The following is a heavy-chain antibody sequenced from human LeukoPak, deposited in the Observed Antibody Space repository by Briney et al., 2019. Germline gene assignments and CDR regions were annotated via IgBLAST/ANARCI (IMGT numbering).Heavy chain of an antibody. CDR3: ARKWSGDYAPTYFDY. J-gene: IGHJ4*02. V-gene: IGHV4-34*01. CDR2: INHSGST. D-gene: IGHD4-17*01. CDR1: GGSFSGYY. Sequence: NPSETLSLTCAVYGGSFSGYYWSWIRQPPGKGLEWIGEINHSGSTNYNPSLKSRVTISVDTSKNQFSLKLSSVTAADTAVYYCARKWSGDYAPTYFDYWGQGTLVTVSS.